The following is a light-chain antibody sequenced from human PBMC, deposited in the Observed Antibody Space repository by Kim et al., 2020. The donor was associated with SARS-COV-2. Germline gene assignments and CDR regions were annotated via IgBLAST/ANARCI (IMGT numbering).Light chain of an antibody. V-gene: IGLV2-8*01. J-gene: IGLJ1*01. CDR2: EVN. CDR1: SSDVRGDNY. CDR3: SSYEGSTRYV. Sequence: QSALTQPPSASGSPGQSVTISCIGTSSDVRGDNYVSWYQQHPGKAPKLMVYEVNKRPSGVPDRFSGSKSGNTASLTVSGLQAEDEADYYCSSYEGSTRYVFGTGTKVTVL.